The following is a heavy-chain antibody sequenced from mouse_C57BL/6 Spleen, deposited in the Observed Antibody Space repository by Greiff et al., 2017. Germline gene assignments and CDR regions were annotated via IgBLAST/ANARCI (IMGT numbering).Heavy chain of an antibody. D-gene: IGHD1-1*01. CDR3: ARQDGNWYFDV. J-gene: IGHJ1*03. CDR2: ISSGSSTI. V-gene: IGHV5-17*01. CDR1: GFTFSDYG. Sequence: EVMLVESGGGLVKPGGSLKLSCAASGFTFSDYGMHWVRQAPEKGLEWVAYISSGSSTIYYADTVKGRFTISRDNAKNTLFLQMTSLRSEDTDMYYCARQDGNWYFDVWGTGTTVTVSS.